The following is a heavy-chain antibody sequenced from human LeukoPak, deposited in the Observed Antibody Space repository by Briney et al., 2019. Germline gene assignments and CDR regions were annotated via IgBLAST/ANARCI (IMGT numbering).Heavy chain of an antibody. CDR1: GFTFSDYY. V-gene: IGHV3-11*01. Sequence: GGSLRLSCAASGFTFSDYYMSWIPQAPGKGLEWVSYISSSGSTIYYADSVKGRFTISRDNAKNSLYLQMNSLRAEDTAVYYCARARAGGRTYYYYGMDVWAKGPRSPSP. D-gene: IGHD2-15*01. CDR2: ISSSGSTI. J-gene: IGHJ6*02. CDR3: ARARAGGRTYYYYGMDV.